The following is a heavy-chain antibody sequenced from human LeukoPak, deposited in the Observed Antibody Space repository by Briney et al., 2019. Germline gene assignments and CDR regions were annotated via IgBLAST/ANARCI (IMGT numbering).Heavy chain of an antibody. V-gene: IGHV2-5*01. CDR1: GFSLSTNGVG. CDR3: AHYGDYRFLYYFDY. D-gene: IGHD4-17*01. CDR2: IYWNNDN. J-gene: IGHJ4*02. Sequence: SGPTLVKPTHTLTLTCSFSGFSLSTNGVGVGWVRQPPGKALEWLALIYWNNDNRYSPSQKNRLTITKDTSKNQVVLTMTMMSPVDTATYYCAHYGDYRFLYYFDYWGQGTLVTVSS.